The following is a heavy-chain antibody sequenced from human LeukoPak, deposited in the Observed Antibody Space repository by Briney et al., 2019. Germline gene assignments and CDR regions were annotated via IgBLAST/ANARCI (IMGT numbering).Heavy chain of an antibody. CDR2: LSGSGGST. V-gene: IGHV3-23*01. CDR1: GFTFSSYA. CDR3: ARSGSSGP. J-gene: IGHJ5*02. D-gene: IGHD3-22*01. Sequence: SGGSLRLSCAASGFTFSSYAMSWVRQAPGKGLEWVSALSGSGGSTYYADSVKGRFTISRDNAKNTLYLQMNSLRAEDTAVYYCARSGSSGPWGQGTLVTVSS.